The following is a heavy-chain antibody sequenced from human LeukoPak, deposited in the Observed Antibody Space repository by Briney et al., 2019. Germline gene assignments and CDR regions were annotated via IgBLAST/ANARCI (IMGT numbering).Heavy chain of an antibody. Sequence: SETLSLTCTVSGYSISSGYYWGWIRQPPGKGLGWIGEIYHSGSTNYNPSLKSRVTISVDKSKNQFSLKLSSVTAADTAVYYCARDRRYYDSSGYIRGFDYWGQGTLVTVSS. J-gene: IGHJ4*02. CDR1: GYSISSGYY. CDR2: IYHSGST. V-gene: IGHV4-38-2*02. D-gene: IGHD3-22*01. CDR3: ARDRRYYDSSGYIRGFDY.